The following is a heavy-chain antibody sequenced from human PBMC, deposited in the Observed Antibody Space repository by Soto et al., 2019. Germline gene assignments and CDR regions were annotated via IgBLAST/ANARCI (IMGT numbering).Heavy chain of an antibody. Sequence: QVQLQRWGAGLLKPSETLSLTCAVYGGSFSGYYWSWIRQPPGKGLEWIGEINHSGSTNYNPSLKSRVTISVDTSKNQFSLKLSSVTAADTAVYYCARVRRRSFDIWGQGTMVTVSS. CDR3: ARVRRRSFDI. V-gene: IGHV4-34*01. J-gene: IGHJ3*02. CDR1: GGSFSGYY. CDR2: INHSGST.